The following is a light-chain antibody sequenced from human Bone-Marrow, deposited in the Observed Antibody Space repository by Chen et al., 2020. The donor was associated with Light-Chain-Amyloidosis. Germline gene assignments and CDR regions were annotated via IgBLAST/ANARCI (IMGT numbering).Light chain of an antibody. V-gene: IGLV3-21*02. Sequence: SYVLTQPSSVSVAPGQTATIACGGNNIGSTSVHWYQQTPGQAPLLVGYDDSDRPSGIPGRLSGSNAGNTATLTISRVEAGDEADYYCQVWDRSSDRPVFGGGTKLTVL. CDR1: NIGSTS. CDR2: DDS. J-gene: IGLJ3*02. CDR3: QVWDRSSDRPV.